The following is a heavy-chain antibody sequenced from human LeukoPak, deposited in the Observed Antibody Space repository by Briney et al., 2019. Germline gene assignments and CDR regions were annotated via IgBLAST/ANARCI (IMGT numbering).Heavy chain of an antibody. J-gene: IGHJ4*02. CDR1: GGSFSGYY. CDR3: ARGIWSGYYFDY. V-gene: IGHV4-34*01. Sequence: PSETLSLTCAVYGGSFSGYYWSWIRQPPGKGLEWIGEINHSGSTNHNPSLKSRVTISVDTSKNQFSLKLSSVTAADTAVYYCARGIWSGYYFDYWGQGTLVTVSS. D-gene: IGHD3-3*01. CDR2: INHSGST.